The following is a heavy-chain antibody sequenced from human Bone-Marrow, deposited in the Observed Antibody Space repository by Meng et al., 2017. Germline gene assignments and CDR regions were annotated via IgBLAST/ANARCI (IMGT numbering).Heavy chain of an antibody. Sequence: GSLRLSCTVSGGSISSSSYYWGWIRQPPGKGLEWIGSIYYSGSTYYNPSLKSRVTISVDTSKNQFSLKQSSVTAADTAVYYCARAQSGDYNSSGYYTYFDYWGQGTLVTVSS. CDR1: GGSISSSSYY. D-gene: IGHD3-22*01. J-gene: IGHJ4*02. CDR2: IYYSGST. CDR3: ARAQSGDYNSSGYYTYFDY. V-gene: IGHV4-39*07.